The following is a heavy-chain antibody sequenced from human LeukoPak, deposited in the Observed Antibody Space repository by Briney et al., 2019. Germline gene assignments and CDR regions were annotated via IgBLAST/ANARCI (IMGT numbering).Heavy chain of an antibody. CDR2: ISSSSSTI. CDR3: ARLGRILGGSSSGMDV. V-gene: IGHV3-48*01. Sequence: PAGSLRLSGAASGLKLSGYNMNWVRQAPGKGLAWVSYISSSSSTIYYADSVKGRVTISRDNAGKSLYLQMNSLRAEDTAVYYCARLGRILGGSSSGMDVWGKGTTVTVSS. J-gene: IGHJ6*03. D-gene: IGHD2-15*01. CDR1: GLKLSGYN.